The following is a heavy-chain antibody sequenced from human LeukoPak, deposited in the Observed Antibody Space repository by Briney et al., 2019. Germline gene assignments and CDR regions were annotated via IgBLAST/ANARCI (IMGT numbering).Heavy chain of an antibody. CDR2: ISYDGSNK. J-gene: IGHJ4*02. D-gene: IGHD3-22*01. Sequence: GGSLRLSCAASGFTFSSYAMHWVRQAPGKGLEWVAVISYDGSNKYYADSVKGRFTISRDNSKNTLYLQMNSLRAEDTAVYYCARGSAPSYYDSSGYYRFDYWGQGTLVTVSS. V-gene: IGHV3-30-3*01. CDR1: GFTFSSYA. CDR3: ARGSAPSYYDSSGYYRFDY.